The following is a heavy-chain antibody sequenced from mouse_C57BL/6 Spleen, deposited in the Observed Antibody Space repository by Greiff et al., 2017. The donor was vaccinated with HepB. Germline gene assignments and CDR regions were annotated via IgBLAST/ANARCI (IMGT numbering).Heavy chain of an antibody. J-gene: IGHJ2*01. CDR3: ARGEGSGPDY. CDR2: ISSGSSTI. V-gene: IGHV5-17*01. CDR1: GFTFSDYG. Sequence: EVKLVESGGGLVKPGGSLKLSCAASGFTFSDYGMHWVRQAPEKGLEWVAYISSGSSTIYYADTVKGRFTISRDNAKNTLFLQMTSLRSEDTAMYYCARGEGSGPDYWGQGTTLTVSS. D-gene: IGHD3-2*02.